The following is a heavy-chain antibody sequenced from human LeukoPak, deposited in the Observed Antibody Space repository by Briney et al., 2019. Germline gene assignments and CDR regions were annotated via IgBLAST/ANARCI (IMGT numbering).Heavy chain of an antibody. CDR2: IYSGGST. V-gene: IGHV3-53*01. Sequence: GGSLRLSCAASGFTFSNYAMSWVRQAPGKGLEWVSIIYSGGSTFYADSVKGRFTISRDNSKNTLYLQMNSLRAEDTAVYYCARGGSYLSAFDIWGQGTMVTVSS. J-gene: IGHJ3*02. CDR1: GFTFSNYA. D-gene: IGHD1-26*01. CDR3: ARGGSYLSAFDI.